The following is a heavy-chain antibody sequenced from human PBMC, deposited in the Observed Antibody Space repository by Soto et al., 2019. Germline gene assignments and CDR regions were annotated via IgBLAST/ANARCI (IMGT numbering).Heavy chain of an antibody. J-gene: IGHJ6*03. V-gene: IGHV1-18*01. CDR1: GYTFTSYG. CDR2: ISAYNGNT. Sequence: ASVKVSCKASGYTFTSYGISWVRQAPGQGLEWMGWISAYNGNTNYAQKLRGRVTMTTDTSTSTAYMELRSLRSDDTAVYYCARAPRFYDILTGPYYYMDVWGKGTTVTVSS. D-gene: IGHD3-9*01. CDR3: ARAPRFYDILTGPYYYMDV.